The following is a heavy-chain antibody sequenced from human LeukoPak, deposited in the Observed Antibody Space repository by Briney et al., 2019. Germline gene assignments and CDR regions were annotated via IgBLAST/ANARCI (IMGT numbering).Heavy chain of an antibody. D-gene: IGHD1-26*01. V-gene: IGHV3-74*01. J-gene: IGHJ5*02. CDR2: INSDGSST. Sequence: GGSLRLSCAASGFTFSSYWMHWVRQAPGKGLLCVSRINSDGSSTIYADSVKGRFTISRDNAKNTLYLQMNSLRAEDTAVYYCARGVVGARSDPWGQGTLVTVSS. CDR1: GFTFSSYW. CDR3: ARGVVGARSDP.